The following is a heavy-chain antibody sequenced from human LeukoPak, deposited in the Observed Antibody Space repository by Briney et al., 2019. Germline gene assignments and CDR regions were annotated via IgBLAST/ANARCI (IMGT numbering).Heavy chain of an antibody. Sequence: GGSLRLSCAASGFTFSNYAMSWVRQAPGKGLEWVSPITGGGSGIYYADSMKSRFTISRDNSKNTLYLQINSLRAEDTAVYYCARWGDYDVLTGYYVSDYWGQGTLVTVSS. V-gene: IGHV3-23*01. CDR1: GFTFSNYA. J-gene: IGHJ4*02. D-gene: IGHD3-9*01. CDR3: ARWGDYDVLTGYYVSDY. CDR2: ITGGGSGI.